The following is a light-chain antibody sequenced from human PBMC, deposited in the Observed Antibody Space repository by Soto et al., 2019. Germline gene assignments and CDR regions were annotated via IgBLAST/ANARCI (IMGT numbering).Light chain of an antibody. CDR1: QSVSSN. V-gene: IGKV3-15*01. CDR2: GAS. CDR3: QHYNNWPPIT. Sequence: EIVMTQSPATLSVSPGERATLSSRAGQSVSSNLAWYQQKPGQAPRLLIYGASTRATGIPARFSGSGSGTEFTLTISSLQSEDFAVYYCQHYNNWPPITFGQGTRLEI. J-gene: IGKJ5*01.